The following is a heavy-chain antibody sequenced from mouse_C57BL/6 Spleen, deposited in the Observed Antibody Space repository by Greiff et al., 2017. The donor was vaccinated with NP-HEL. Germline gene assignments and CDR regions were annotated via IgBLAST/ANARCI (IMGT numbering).Heavy chain of an antibody. D-gene: IGHD2-4*01. CDR3: ARWGYDYDVAWFAY. CDR2: IYPSDSET. V-gene: IGHV1-61*01. J-gene: IGHJ3*01. CDR1: GYTFTSYW. Sequence: QVQLQQPGAELVRPGSSVKLSCKASGYTFTSYWMDWVKQRPGQGLEWIGNIYPSDSETHYNQKFKDKATLTVDKSSSTAYMQLSSLTSEDSAVYYCARWGYDYDVAWFAYWGQGTLVTVSA.